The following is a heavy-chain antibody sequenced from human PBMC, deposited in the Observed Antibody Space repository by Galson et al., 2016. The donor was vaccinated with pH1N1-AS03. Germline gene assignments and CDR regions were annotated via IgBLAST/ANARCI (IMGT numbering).Heavy chain of an antibody. CDR1: GGSISSDTFY. D-gene: IGHD5-24*01. J-gene: IGHJ4*02. V-gene: IGHV4-61*02. CDR2: IYPSGST. CDR3: ASAEYGRDGYYDY. Sequence: LSLTCTVSGGSISSDTFYWSWIRQPAGKGLEWIGRIYPSGSTNYHPSLKSRVTISVDTSKNQFSLKLSSVTAADTAVYYCASAEYGRDGYYDYWGQGTLVTVSS.